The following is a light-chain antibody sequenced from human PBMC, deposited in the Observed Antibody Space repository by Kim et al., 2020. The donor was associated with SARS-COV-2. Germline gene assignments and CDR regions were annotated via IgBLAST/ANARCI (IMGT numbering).Light chain of an antibody. CDR3: QQRSNWPLT. CDR2: DAS. V-gene: IGKV3-11*01. CDR1: HSVTNY. J-gene: IGKJ4*01. Sequence: IVLTQSPATLSLSPGERATLSCRASHSVTNYLAWYQQKPGQAPRLLIYDASNRATDIPARFSGSGSGTEFTLTISSLEPEDFAFYYCQQRSNWPLTFGGGTKVEI.